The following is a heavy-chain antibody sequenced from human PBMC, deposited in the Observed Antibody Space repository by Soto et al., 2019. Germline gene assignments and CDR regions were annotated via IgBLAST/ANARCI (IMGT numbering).Heavy chain of an antibody. J-gene: IGHJ6*03. CDR2: TYYKSKWYY. Sequence: SQTLSLTCDISGDSVSSNSAGWNWIRQTPSRGLEWLGRTYYKSKWYYTYAASVKSRITVSPDTSKNQFSLQLTSVTPEDTAVYYCARGSWVDVSGHNYMDVWDKGTTVTVSS. V-gene: IGHV6-1*01. CDR3: ARGSWVDVSGHNYMDV. CDR1: GDSVSSNSAG. D-gene: IGHD5-18*01.